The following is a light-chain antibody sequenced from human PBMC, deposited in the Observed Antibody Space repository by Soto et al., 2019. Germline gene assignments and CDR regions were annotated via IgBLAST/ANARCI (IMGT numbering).Light chain of an antibody. CDR3: HTYNSYSLHT. Sequence: DIQMTQSPSTLSASVGDRITITCRASQSVSRRLAWFQQKPGKAPKLLIYDASSFESGVPSRFSGRGSGTQFTLTISSLQPDDCATYYCHTYNSYSLHTFVQVTKLEIK. CDR2: DAS. CDR1: QSVSRR. V-gene: IGKV1-5*01. J-gene: IGKJ2*01.